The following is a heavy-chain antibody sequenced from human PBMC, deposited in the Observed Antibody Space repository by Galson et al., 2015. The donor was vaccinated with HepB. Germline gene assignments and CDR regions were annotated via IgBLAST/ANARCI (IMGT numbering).Heavy chain of an antibody. D-gene: IGHD3-3*01. CDR2: IIPIFGTA. CDR3: ARDCSLPGATGFLEWLPCY. J-gene: IGHJ4*02. CDR1: GGTFSSYA. Sequence: QSGAEVKEPGESLKISCKASGGTFSSYAISWVRQAPGQGLEWMGGIIPIFGTANYAQKFQGRVTITADESTSTAYMELSSLRSEDTAVYYCARDCSLPGATGFLEWLPCYWGQGTLVTVSS. V-gene: IGHV1-69*01.